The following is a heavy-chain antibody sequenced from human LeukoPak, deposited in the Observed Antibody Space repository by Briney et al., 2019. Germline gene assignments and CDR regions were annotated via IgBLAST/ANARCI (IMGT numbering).Heavy chain of an antibody. Sequence: ASVKVSCKASGYTFTGYYMHWVRQAPGQGLEWMGWINPNSGGTNYAQKFQGRVTMTRDTSISTAYMELSRLRSDDTAVYYCARDRRDWGSTDYFDYWGQGTLVTVSS. CDR3: ARDRRDWGSTDYFDY. D-gene: IGHD7-27*01. CDR1: GYTFTGYY. CDR2: INPNSGGT. J-gene: IGHJ4*02. V-gene: IGHV1-2*02.